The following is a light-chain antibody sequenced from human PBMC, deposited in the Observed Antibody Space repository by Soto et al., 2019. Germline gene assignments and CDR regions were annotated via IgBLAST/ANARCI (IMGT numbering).Light chain of an antibody. CDR1: TGPVTSGHY. Sequence: QAVVTQEPSLTVSPGGTVTLTCGSSTGPVTSGHYPYWFQQKPGQAPRTLIYDATNKHSWTPARFSGSLLGGKAALTLSGAQPEDEAEYYCLLSYSCARVFGGGTKVTVL. V-gene: IGLV7-46*01. CDR2: DAT. J-gene: IGLJ3*02. CDR3: LLSYSCARV.